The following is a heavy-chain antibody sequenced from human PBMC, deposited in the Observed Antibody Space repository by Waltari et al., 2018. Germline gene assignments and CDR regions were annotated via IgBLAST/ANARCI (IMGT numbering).Heavy chain of an antibody. CDR2: INPRSGAT. D-gene: IGHD6-19*01. CDR1: GYSFTDKS. J-gene: IGHJ4*02. Sequence: QVQLVQSGAEVKKPGASIKISCTTSGYSFTDKSLHWVRQAPGRGFEWMGWINPRSGATKSAQQFQGRVTLTMETSISTVYLDLVRLTSDDTAIYFCARDPGSQLAKQWLGNYFDSWGQGALITVSS. V-gene: IGHV1-2*02. CDR3: ARDPGSQLAKQWLGNYFDS.